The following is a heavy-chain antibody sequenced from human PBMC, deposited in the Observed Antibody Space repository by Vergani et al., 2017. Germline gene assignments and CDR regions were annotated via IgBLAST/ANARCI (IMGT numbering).Heavy chain of an antibody. CDR2: ISAYNGNT. Sequence: QVQLVQSGAEVKKPGASVKVSCKASGYTFTSYGISWVRQAPGQGLEWMGWISAYNGNTNYAQKLQGRVTMTTDTYTSTAYMELRGLRSDDTAVYYCARSEGYGDAQPNWFDPWGQGTLVTVSS. CDR1: GYTFTSYG. V-gene: IGHV1-18*01. J-gene: IGHJ5*02. D-gene: IGHD4-17*01. CDR3: ARSEGYGDAQPNWFDP.